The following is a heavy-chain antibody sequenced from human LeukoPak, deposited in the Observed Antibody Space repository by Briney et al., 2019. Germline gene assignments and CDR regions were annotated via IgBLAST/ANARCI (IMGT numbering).Heavy chain of an antibody. V-gene: IGHV3-48*03. CDR1: GFNFKTYE. CDR2: ISYSGSSI. J-gene: IGHJ2*01. CDR3: ARDHPAPGINWYFDL. Sequence: GGSLRLSCAASGFNFKTYEMYWVRQAPGKGLEWVSYISYSGSSIYYTDSVKGRFTISRDNAKNSVYLQMHSLRAEDAAVYYCARDHPAPGINWYFDLWGRGTLVTVSS. D-gene: IGHD1-26*01.